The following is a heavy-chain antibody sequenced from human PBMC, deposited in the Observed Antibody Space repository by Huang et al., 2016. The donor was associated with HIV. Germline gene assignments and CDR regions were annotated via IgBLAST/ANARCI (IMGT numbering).Heavy chain of an antibody. D-gene: IGHD3-22*01. J-gene: IGHJ4*02. CDR3: GGSSGYWSFDY. Sequence: QVQLVQSGGEVKKPGASVKVSCKASDYTFTSYGISWVRQAPGQGLEWMGWSSTNKGDTNYAQKFQGRVTMTTDTSTSTAYMELRSLRSDDTAVYYCGGSSGYWSFDYWGQGTLVTVSS. CDR2: SSTNKGDT. V-gene: IGHV1-18*04. CDR1: DYTFTSYG.